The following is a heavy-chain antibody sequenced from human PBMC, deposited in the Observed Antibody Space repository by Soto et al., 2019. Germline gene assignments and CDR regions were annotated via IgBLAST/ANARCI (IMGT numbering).Heavy chain of an antibody. CDR1: GGSFSGYY. CDR2: IYYSGST. D-gene: IGHD4-17*01. V-gene: IGHV4-31*11. Sequence: PSETLSLTCAVYGGSFSGYYWSWIRQHPGKGLEWIGYIYYSGSTYYNPSLKSRVTISVDTSKNQFSLKLSSVTAADTAVYYCARRYGDAVDFWGQGTLVTVSS. J-gene: IGHJ4*02. CDR3: ARRYGDAVDF.